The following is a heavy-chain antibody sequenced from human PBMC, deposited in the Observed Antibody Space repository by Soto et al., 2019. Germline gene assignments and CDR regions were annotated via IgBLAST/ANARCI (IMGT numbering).Heavy chain of an antibody. V-gene: IGHV5-51*01. CDR1: GYIILNYW. J-gene: IGHJ2*01. Sequence: VESLKISCKGSGYIILNYWISWLRQKPGKVLEWMGIIYLADSDTRYSPSFQGQVTISADKSITTAYLQWNSLKASDTAIYYCARRRTYFDLWGRGTLVTVS. CDR3: ARRRTYFDL. CDR2: IYLADSDT.